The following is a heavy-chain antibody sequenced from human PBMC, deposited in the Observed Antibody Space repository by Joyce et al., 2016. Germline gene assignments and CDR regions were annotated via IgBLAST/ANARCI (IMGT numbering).Heavy chain of an antibody. CDR2: IYLGNSNI. D-gene: IGHD3-16*01. CDR1: GHSLTNYW. CDR3: ASTWGF. V-gene: IGHV5-51*01. J-gene: IGHJ4*02. Sequence: EVQLVQSGAEVKKPGESLKISCKASGHSLTNYWIGWVRQMPGKGLEWMGLIYLGNSNIRDSPSFQSQIIISADQSISTAYLQWTSLKASDTAMYYCASTWGFWGQGTRVTVSS.